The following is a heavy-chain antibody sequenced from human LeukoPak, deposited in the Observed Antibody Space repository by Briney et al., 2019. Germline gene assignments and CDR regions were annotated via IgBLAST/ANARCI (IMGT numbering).Heavy chain of an antibody. CDR3: ARRGYCSSTSCYADWFDP. CDR2: IYPGDSDT. V-gene: IGHV5-51*01. Sequence: GESLKISCKGSGYSFTSYWIGWVRQMPGKGLEWMGIIYPGDSDTRYSPSFQGQVTLSADKSISTAYLQWSSLKASDTAMYYCARRGYCSSTSCYADWFDPWGQGTLVTVSS. D-gene: IGHD2-2*01. J-gene: IGHJ5*02. CDR1: GYSFTSYW.